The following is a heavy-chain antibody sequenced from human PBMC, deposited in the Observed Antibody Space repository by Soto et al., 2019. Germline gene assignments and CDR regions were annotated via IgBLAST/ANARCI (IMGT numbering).Heavy chain of an antibody. D-gene: IGHD7-27*01. V-gene: IGHV4-59*01. CDR3: AGGPPNWGPYYFDY. Sequence: SETLSLTCTVSGGPISSYYWSWIRQPPGKGLEWIGYIYYSGSTNYNPSLKSRVTISVDTSKNQFSLKLSSVTAADTAVYYCAGGPPNWGPYYFDYWGQGTLVTVSS. J-gene: IGHJ4*02. CDR2: IYYSGST. CDR1: GGPISSYY.